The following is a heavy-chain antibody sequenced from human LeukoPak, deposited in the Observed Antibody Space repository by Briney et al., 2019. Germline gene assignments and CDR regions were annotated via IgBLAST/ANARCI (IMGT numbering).Heavy chain of an antibody. V-gene: IGHV1-69*01. J-gene: IGHJ5*02. Sequence: WASVKVSCKASGGTFSSYAISWVRQAPGQGLEWMGGIIPIFGTANYAQKFQGRVTITADESTSTAYMELSSLRSEDTAVYYCARDSVQQLSFEDWFDPWGQGTLVTVSS. D-gene: IGHD6-13*01. CDR3: ARDSVQQLSFEDWFDP. CDR1: GGTFSSYA. CDR2: IIPIFGTA.